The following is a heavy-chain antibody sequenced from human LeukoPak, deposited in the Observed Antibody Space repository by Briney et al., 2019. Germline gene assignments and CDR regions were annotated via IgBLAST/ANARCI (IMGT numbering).Heavy chain of an antibody. Sequence: GASVKVSCKASGYRFTGYGISWVRQAPGQGLEWMGWISAYNGNTNYAQKFQGRVTMTTDTSTRIAYMELRSLRSDDTAVYYCARGGGIIVATTMYYFDYWGQGTPVTVSS. D-gene: IGHD5-12*01. V-gene: IGHV1-18*01. CDR1: GYRFTGYG. CDR3: ARGGGIIVATTMYYFDY. J-gene: IGHJ4*02. CDR2: ISAYNGNT.